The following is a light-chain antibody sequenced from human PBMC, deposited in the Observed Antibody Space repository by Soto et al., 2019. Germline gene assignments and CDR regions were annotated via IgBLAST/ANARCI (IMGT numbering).Light chain of an antibody. CDR3: SSYTSSSGVV. J-gene: IGLJ2*01. CDR1: SSDVGGYNY. CDR2: DVS. V-gene: IGLV2-14*01. Sequence: QSALTQPASVSGSPGQSITISCTGTSSDVGGYNYVSWYQQHPGKAPKLMIYDVSNRPSGVSNRFSGSKSGNTASLTISGLQAEDEADYAFSSYTSSSGVVFGGGTKLT.